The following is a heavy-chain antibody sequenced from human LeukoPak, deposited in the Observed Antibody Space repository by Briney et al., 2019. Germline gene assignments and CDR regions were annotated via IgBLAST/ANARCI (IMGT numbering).Heavy chain of an antibody. Sequence: SETLSFTCTVPGGSVSTYYWNWIRQPPGKGLEWIGYIYYSGSTNYNPSLKSRLTISVDTSNNQFSLKLSSVTAADTAVYYCATSGHDYGDHGWGQGTLVTVSS. V-gene: IGHV4-59*02. CDR3: ATSGHDYGDHG. J-gene: IGHJ4*02. CDR2: IYYSGST. CDR1: GGSVSTYY. D-gene: IGHD4-17*01.